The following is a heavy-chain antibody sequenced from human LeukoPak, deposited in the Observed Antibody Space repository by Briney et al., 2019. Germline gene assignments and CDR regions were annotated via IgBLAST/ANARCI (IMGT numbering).Heavy chain of an antibody. CDR1: GFTFSSYA. J-gene: IGHJ4*02. D-gene: IGHD6-19*01. V-gene: IGHV3-23*01. Sequence: PGGSLRLSCAASGFTFSSYAMSWVRQAPGKGLEWVSAISGSGGSTYYADSVKGRFTISRDNSKNTLYLQMNSLRAEDTAVYYCAKDPLALYSSGWPTGGDYWGQGTLVTVSS. CDR3: AKDPLALYSSGWPTGGDY. CDR2: ISGSGGST.